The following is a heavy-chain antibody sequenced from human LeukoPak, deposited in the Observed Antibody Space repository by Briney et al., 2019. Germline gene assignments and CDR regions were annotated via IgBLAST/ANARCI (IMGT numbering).Heavy chain of an antibody. D-gene: IGHD2-2*01. CDR3: ARQGAGEVVVVPAAMLNFDY. V-gene: IGHV4-39*01. CDR2: SYYSGST. CDR1: GVSISSSRYY. J-gene: IGHJ4*02. Sequence: SETLSLTCTVSGVSISSSRYYWGGIRQPPGKGLEWIGSSYYSGSTYYNPSLKSRVTISVETSKNQFSLKLSSVTAADTAVYYCARQGAGEVVVVPAAMLNFDYWGQGTLVTVSS.